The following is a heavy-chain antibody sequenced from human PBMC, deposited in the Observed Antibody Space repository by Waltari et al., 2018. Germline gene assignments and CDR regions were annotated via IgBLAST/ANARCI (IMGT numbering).Heavy chain of an antibody. CDR1: GGSISSGSYY. V-gene: IGHV4-61*09. J-gene: IGHJ4*02. CDR3: ARGLTIFGVADFDY. CDR2: IYTSGST. D-gene: IGHD3-3*01. Sequence: QVQLQESGPGLVKPSQTLSLTCTVSGGSISSGSYYWSWFRQPAGKGLEWIGYIYTSGSTNYNPSLKSRVTISVDTSKNQFSLKLSSVTAADTAVYYCARGLTIFGVADFDYWGQGTLVTVSS.